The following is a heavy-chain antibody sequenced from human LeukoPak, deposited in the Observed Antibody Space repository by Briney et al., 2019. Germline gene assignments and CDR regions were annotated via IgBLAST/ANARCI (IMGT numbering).Heavy chain of an antibody. CDR1: GYTFTGYY. Sequence: GASVKVSCKASGYTFTGYYMHWVRQAPGQGLEWMGWINPNSGGTNYAQKFQDRVTMTRDTSISTAYMELSRLRSDDTAVYYCARVLLTYYFDSSGYYYYWGQGTLVTVSS. CDR3: ARVLLTYYFDSSGYYYY. CDR2: INPNSGGT. J-gene: IGHJ4*02. V-gene: IGHV1-2*02. D-gene: IGHD3-22*01.